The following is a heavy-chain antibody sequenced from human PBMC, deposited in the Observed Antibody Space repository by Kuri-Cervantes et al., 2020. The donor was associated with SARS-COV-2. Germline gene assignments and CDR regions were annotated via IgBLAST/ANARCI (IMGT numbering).Heavy chain of an antibody. CDR3: SGRVDFSSVDY. J-gene: IGHJ4*02. Sequence: GSLRLSCTVSGDSISSSRYYWGWIRQPPGKGLEWIGSMYYSGSTYYNPSLKSRLTMSVDASKNQFSLRLSSVTAADTAVYYCSGRVDFSSVDYWGQGTLVTVSS. CDR2: MYYSGST. CDR1: GDSISSSRYY. V-gene: IGHV4-39*07. D-gene: IGHD3/OR15-3a*01.